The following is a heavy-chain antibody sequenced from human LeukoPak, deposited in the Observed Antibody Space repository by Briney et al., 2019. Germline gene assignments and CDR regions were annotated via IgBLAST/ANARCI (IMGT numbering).Heavy chain of an antibody. D-gene: IGHD3-10*01. CDR1: GGTFSSYA. CDR2: IIPIFGTA. Sequence: GASVKVSCKASGGTFSSYAISWVRQAPGQGLEWMGRIIPIFGTANYAQKFQGRVTITTDESTSKAYMELSSLRSEDTAVYYCARDPLWFGETYFDHWGQGTLVTVSS. CDR3: ARDPLWFGETYFDH. J-gene: IGHJ4*02. V-gene: IGHV1-69*05.